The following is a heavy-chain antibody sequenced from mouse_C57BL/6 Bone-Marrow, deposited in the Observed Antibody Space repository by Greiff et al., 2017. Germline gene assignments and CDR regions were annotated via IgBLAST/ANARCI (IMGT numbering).Heavy chain of an antibody. CDR3: ARGDLVRYYFDY. D-gene: IGHD1-1*01. V-gene: IGHV1-69*01. Sequence: QVQLQQSGAELVMPGASVKLSCKASGYTFTSYWMHWVKQRPGQGLEWIGEIDPSDSYTNYNQKFKGKSTLTVDKSSSTAYLQLSSLTSEDSAVYYCARGDLVRYYFDYWGQGTTLTGSS. J-gene: IGHJ2*01. CDR1: GYTFTSYW. CDR2: IDPSDSYT.